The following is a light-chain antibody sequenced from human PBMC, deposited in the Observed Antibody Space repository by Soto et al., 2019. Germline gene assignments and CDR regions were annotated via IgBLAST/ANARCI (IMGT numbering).Light chain of an antibody. CDR3: ATWDDSLNGVV. Sequence: QAVVTQPPSESGTPGQGVTISCSGGRSNIGTNGVHWYQHLPGTAPKLLIYGNHQRPSGVPDRFFGFKSGTSASLAISGLQSDDEAAYYCATWDDSLNGVVFGGGTKLTVL. V-gene: IGLV1-44*01. CDR2: GNH. J-gene: IGLJ3*02. CDR1: RSNIGTNG.